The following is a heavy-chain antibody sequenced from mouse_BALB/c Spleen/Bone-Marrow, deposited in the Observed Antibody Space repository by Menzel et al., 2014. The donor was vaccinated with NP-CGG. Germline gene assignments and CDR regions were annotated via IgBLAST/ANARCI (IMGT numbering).Heavy chain of an antibody. Sequence: QVQLQQPGAELVRPGVSVKISCKGSGYTFTDYAMHWVKQSHAKSLEWIGVISTYYGDASYNQKFKGKATMTVDKSSSTAYMELARLTSEDSAIYYCARRGNYDAMDYWGQGTSVTVSS. D-gene: IGHD2-1*01. CDR1: GYTFTDYA. V-gene: IGHV1S137*01. CDR3: ARRGNYDAMDY. CDR2: ISTYYGDA. J-gene: IGHJ4*01.